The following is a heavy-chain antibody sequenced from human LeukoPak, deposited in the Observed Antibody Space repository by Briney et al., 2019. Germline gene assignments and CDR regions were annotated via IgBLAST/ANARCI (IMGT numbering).Heavy chain of an antibody. CDR2: ISSSSTYI. CDR1: GFTLITYS. V-gene: IGHV3-21*01. D-gene: IGHD4-17*01. J-gene: IGHJ4*02. CDR3: ARVIGDYAYFDY. Sequence: KTGGSLRLSCAPSGFTLITYSMSWVRQAPGKGLEWVSSISSSSTYIYYADSVKGRFTISRDNAKNSLYLQMSSLRAEDTAVYYCARVIGDYAYFDYWGQGTLVTVSS.